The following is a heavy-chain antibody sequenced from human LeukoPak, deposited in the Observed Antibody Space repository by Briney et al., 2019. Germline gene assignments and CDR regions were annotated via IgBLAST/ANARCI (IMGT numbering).Heavy chain of an antibody. Sequence: PGGSLRLSCAASGFTFSSYWMHWVRQAPGKGLVWVSRINSDGSSTSYADSVKGRFTISRDNAKNTLYLQMNSLRAEDTAVYYCARVGGYGGTYSRYYFDYWGQGTLVTVSS. CDR1: GFTFSSYW. J-gene: IGHJ4*02. V-gene: IGHV3-74*01. CDR2: INSDGSST. D-gene: IGHD4-23*01. CDR3: ARVGGYGGTYSRYYFDY.